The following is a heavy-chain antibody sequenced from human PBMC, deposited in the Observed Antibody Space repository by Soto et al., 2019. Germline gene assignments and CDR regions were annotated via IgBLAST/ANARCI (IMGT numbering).Heavy chain of an antibody. CDR2: ISYDGSNK. V-gene: IGHV3-30*18. CDR3: AKLLWFGEFTHDPRYYFDY. Sequence: GGSLRLSCAASGFTFSSYGMHWVRQAPGKGLEWVAVISYDGSNKYYADSVKGRFTISRDNSKNTLYLQMNSLRAEDTAVYYCAKLLWFGEFTHDPRYYFDYWGQGTLVTVSS. D-gene: IGHD3-10*01. CDR1: GFTFSSYG. J-gene: IGHJ4*02.